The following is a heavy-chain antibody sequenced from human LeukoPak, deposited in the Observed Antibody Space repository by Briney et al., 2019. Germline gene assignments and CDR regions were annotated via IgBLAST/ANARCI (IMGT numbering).Heavy chain of an antibody. CDR3: ARDAYCGGDCYPRDAFDI. D-gene: IGHD2-21*02. CDR1: GGSISSGGYY. V-gene: IGHV4-31*03. Sequence: SETLSLTCTVSGGSISSGGYYWSWIRQHPGKGLEWIGYIYYSGSTYYNPSLKSRVTISVDTSKNQFSLKLSSVTAADTAVYYCARDAYCGGDCYPRDAFDIWGQGTMVTVSP. CDR2: IYYSGST. J-gene: IGHJ3*02.